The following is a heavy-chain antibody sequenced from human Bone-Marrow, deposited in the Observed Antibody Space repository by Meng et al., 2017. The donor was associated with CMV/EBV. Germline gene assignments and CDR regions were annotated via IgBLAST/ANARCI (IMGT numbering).Heavy chain of an antibody. CDR3: ARGKEDRNGYYYGDFDY. CDR1: SSKRAA. Sequence: SSKRAAGNWIRLSTSRGLEWLERTYYRSKWFNDYAVSVKSRVSITPDISSNQFSLQLNSVTHEDTAVYYCARGKEDRNGYYYGDFDYWGQGTLVTVSS. CDR2: TYYRSKWFN. J-gene: IGHJ4*02. V-gene: IGHV6-1*01. D-gene: IGHD3-22*01.